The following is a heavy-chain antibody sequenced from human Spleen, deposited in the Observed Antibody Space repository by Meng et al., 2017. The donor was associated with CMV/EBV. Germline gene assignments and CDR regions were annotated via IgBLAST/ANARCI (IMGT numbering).Heavy chain of an antibody. J-gene: IGHJ4*02. V-gene: IGHV3-33*06. CDR3: AKSTGGSSWYYFDY. CDR2: IWYDGSNR. D-gene: IGHD6-13*01. Sequence: GSGFTFSGYGMHWVRQAPGKGLEWVAVIWYDGSNRYYGDSVKGRFTISRENSKNTLYLQMDSLRAEDTAVYYCAKSTGGSSWYYFDYWGQGTLVTVSS. CDR1: GFTFSGYG.